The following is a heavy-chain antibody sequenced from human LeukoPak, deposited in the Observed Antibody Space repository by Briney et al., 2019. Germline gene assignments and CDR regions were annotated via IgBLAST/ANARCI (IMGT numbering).Heavy chain of an antibody. Sequence: PGGSLRLSCAASGFTFSSYGMHWVRQAPGKGLEWVAVISYDGSNKYYADSVKGRFTISRDNSKNTLYLQMNSLRAEDTAVYYCAKDREYYGSGSYLYWGQGTLVTVSS. CDR2: ISYDGSNK. D-gene: IGHD3-10*01. J-gene: IGHJ4*02. V-gene: IGHV3-30*18. CDR3: AKDREYYGSGSYLY. CDR1: GFTFSSYG.